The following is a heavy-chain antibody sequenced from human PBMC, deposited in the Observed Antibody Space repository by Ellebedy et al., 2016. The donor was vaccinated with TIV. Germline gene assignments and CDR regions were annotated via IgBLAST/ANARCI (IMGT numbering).Heavy chain of an antibody. CDR2: ISDSGTTK. V-gene: IGHV3-11*04. Sequence: GESLKISCAASGFTFSDHYMSWIRQAPGTGLGWVSYISDSGTTKYYADSVKGRFTISRDNAKNSLFLQMTSLRAEDTAVYYCARGGVVVPGRLEIGYHHYGMDVWGQGTTVTVSS. J-gene: IGHJ6*02. D-gene: IGHD2-15*01. CDR1: GFTFSDHY. CDR3: ARGGVVVPGRLEIGYHHYGMDV.